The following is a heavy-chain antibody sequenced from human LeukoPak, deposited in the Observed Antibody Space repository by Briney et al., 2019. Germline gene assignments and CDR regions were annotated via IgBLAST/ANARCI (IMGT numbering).Heavy chain of an antibody. CDR2: IYYSGST. V-gene: IGHV4-59*01. J-gene: IGHJ5*02. CDR3: ARGRLLRYFDWSLFDP. CDR1: GGSISSYY. Sequence: SETLSLTCTVSGGSISSYYWSWIRQPPGKGLEWIGYIYYSGSTNYNPSLKSQVTISVDTSKNQFSLKLSSVTAADTAVYYCARGRLLRYFDWSLFDPWGQGTLVTVSS. D-gene: IGHD3-9*01.